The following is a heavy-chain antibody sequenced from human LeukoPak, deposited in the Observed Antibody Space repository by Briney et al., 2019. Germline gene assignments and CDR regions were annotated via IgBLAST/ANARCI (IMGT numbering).Heavy chain of an antibody. CDR1: GFTFSSYD. V-gene: IGHV3-30*02. CDR2: IRYDGSNK. J-gene: IGHJ5*02. Sequence: GGSLRLSCAASGFTFSSYDIHWVRQAPGKGLEWVAFIRYDGSNKYYADSVRGRFTISRDNSKNTLYLHMNSLRAEDTAVYFCAKGPSFNWFDPWGQGTLVTVSS. CDR3: AKGPSFNWFDP. D-gene: IGHD3-16*01.